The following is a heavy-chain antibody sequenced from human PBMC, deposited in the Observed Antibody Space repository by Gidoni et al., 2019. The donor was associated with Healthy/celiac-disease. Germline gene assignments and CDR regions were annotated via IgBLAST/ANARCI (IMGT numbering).Heavy chain of an antibody. J-gene: IGHJ4*02. CDR2: SSSSSSTI. V-gene: IGHV3-48*04. Sequence: EVQLVESGGGLVQTGGSRRVSCADPGFTSSSYSTNWVRQAPGKGLEWVSYSSSSSSTIYSADSVKGRFTISRDNAKNSLYLQMNSLRAEDTAVYYCARDLVYYDILTGYYSESNFDYWGQGTLVTVSS. CDR1: GFTSSSYS. D-gene: IGHD3-9*01. CDR3: ARDLVYYDILTGYYSESNFDY.